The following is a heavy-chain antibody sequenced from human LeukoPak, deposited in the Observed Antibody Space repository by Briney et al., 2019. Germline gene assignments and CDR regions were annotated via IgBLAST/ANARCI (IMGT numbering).Heavy chain of an antibody. Sequence: PSGTLSLTCGVSGGSISSTNWWTWVRQPPGEGLEWIGEVHLSGRTNYNPSLECRVTMSVDMSENHISLKLTSVTAADTAVYYCAREGGPYRPLDYSGQGTLVTVSS. V-gene: IGHV4-4*02. J-gene: IGHJ4*02. CDR3: AREGGPYRPLDY. CDR1: GGSISSTNW. CDR2: VHLSGRT.